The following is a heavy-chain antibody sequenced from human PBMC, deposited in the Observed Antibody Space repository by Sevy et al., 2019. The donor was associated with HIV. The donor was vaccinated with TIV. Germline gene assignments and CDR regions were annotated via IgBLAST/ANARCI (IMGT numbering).Heavy chain of an antibody. J-gene: IGHJ4*02. V-gene: IGHV1-24*01. CDR1: GYTLTQVS. Sequence: SVKVSCKVSGYTLTQVSMHWVRQAPGEGLEWMGSFDPEDGETIYAQKFQGRVTMTEDTSTDTAYMELNSLRSEDTAVYFCATTKDYYDSSGCPFDYWGQGTLVTVSS. CDR2: FDPEDGET. CDR3: ATTKDYYDSSGCPFDY. D-gene: IGHD3-22*01.